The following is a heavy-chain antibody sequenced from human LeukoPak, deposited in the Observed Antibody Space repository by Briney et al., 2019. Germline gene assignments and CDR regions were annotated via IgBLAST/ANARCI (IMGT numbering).Heavy chain of an antibody. D-gene: IGHD1/OR15-1a*01. V-gene: IGHV1-69*05. J-gene: IGHJ5*02. CDR2: IIPIFGTA. CDR3: ARGSYNWNRVDWFDP. CDR1: GGTFSSYA. Sequence: GASVKVSCKASGGTFSSYAISWVRQAPGQGLEWMGGIIPIFGTANYAQKFQGRVTITTDESTSTAYMELSSLRSEDTAVYYCARGSYNWNRVDWFDPWGQGTLVTVSS.